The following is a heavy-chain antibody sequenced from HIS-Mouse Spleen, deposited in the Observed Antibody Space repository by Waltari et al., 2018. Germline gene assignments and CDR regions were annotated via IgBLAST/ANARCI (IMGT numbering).Heavy chain of an antibody. Sequence: QVQLQESGPGLVKPSETLSLTCTVSGGPISSYYWSWIRQPPGKGLDGIGYIYYSGSPNYTPSLKSRVTISLDTSKNQFSLKLSSVTAADTAVYYCARRKSIAARQGWFDPWGQGTLVTVSS. V-gene: IGHV4-59*01. CDR3: ARRKSIAARQGWFDP. D-gene: IGHD6-6*01. J-gene: IGHJ5*02. CDR1: GGPISSYY. CDR2: IYYSGSP.